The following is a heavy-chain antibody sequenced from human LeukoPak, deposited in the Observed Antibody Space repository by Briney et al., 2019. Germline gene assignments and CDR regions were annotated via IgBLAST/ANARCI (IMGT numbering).Heavy chain of an antibody. CDR1: GYTFTGYY. Sequence: ASVKVSCKASGYTFTGYYMHWVRQAPGQGLEWMGWINPNSGGTNYAQKLQGRVTMTTDTSTSTAYMELRSLRSDDTAVYYCARGSDYGDYLSDYWGQGTLVTVSS. D-gene: IGHD4-17*01. CDR3: ARGSDYGDYLSDY. CDR2: INPNSGGT. V-gene: IGHV1-2*02. J-gene: IGHJ4*02.